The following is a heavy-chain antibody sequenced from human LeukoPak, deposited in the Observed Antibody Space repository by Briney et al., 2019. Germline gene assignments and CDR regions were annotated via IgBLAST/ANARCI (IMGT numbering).Heavy chain of an antibody. CDR3: ARDVLRYFDWSTGYYYGMDV. Sequence: GGSLRLSCAASGFTFSSYSMNWVRQAPGKGLEWVSSISSISSYIYYADSVKGRFTISRDNAKNSLYLQMNSLRAEDTAVYYCARDVLRYFDWSTGYYYGMDVWGQGTTVTVSS. CDR2: ISSISSYI. CDR1: GFTFSSYS. J-gene: IGHJ6*02. D-gene: IGHD3-9*01. V-gene: IGHV3-21*01.